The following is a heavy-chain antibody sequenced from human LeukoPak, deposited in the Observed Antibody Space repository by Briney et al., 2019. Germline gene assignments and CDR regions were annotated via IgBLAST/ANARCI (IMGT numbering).Heavy chain of an antibody. Sequence: PGGSLRLSCAASGFTFSSYAMSWVRQAPGKGLEWVSAISGSGGNTYYADSVKGRFTISRDNSKNTLYLQMNSLRAEDTAVYYCAKDSIVVVPAPSVFDYWGQGTLVTVSS. CDR3: AKDSIVVVPAPSVFDY. D-gene: IGHD2-2*01. CDR2: ISGSGGNT. CDR1: GFTFSSYA. V-gene: IGHV3-23*01. J-gene: IGHJ4*02.